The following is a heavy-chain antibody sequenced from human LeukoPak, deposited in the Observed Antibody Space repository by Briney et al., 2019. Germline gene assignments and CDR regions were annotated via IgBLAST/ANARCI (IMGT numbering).Heavy chain of an antibody. CDR3: ARLGPLHIADRSSLAYYYYYYGIDV. V-gene: IGHV1-69*13. J-gene: IGHJ6*02. CDR1: GGTFGTYA. D-gene: IGHD6-6*01. CDR2: IIPIFGTT. Sequence: ASVKVSCKASGGTFGTYAINWVRQAPGQGLEWMGGIIPIFGTTNYAQTFQGRVTITADDSTSTAYMELSSLRSEDTAVYYRARLGPLHIADRSSLAYYYYYYGIDVWGQGTTVTVSS.